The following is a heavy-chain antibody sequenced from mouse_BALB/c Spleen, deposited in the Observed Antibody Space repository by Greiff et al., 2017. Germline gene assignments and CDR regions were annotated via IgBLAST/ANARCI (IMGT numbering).Heavy chain of an antibody. CDR3: TRYYYGSSYDRYFNV. V-gene: IGHV1-69*02. CDR1: GYTFTSYW. J-gene: IGHJ1*01. D-gene: IGHD1-1*01. CDR2: IYPSDSYT. Sequence: QVQLQQPGAELVRPGASVKLSCKASGYTFTSYWINWVKQRPGQGLEWIGNIYPSDSYTNYNQKFKDKATLTVDKSSSTAYMQLSSPTSEDSAVYYCTRYYYGSSYDRYFNVWGAGTTVTVSS.